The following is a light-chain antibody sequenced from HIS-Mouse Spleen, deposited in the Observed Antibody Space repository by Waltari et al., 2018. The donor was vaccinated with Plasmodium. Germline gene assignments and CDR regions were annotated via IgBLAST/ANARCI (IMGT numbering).Light chain of an antibody. CDR1: SSDVGGYNY. Sequence: QSALTQPPSASGSPGQSVTISCTGTSSDVGGYNYVSCYQQHPGKAPKLMIYDVSNRPSGVSNRFSGSKSGNTASLTISGLQAEDEADYYCSSYTSSSTLNYVFGTGTKVTVL. CDR2: DVS. V-gene: IGLV2-14*03. J-gene: IGLJ1*01. CDR3: SSYTSSSTLNYV.